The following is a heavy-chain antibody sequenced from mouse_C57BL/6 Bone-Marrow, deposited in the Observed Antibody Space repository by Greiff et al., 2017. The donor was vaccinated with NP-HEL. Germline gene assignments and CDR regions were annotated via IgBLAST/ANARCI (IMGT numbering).Heavy chain of an antibody. CDR1: GYTFTSYW. D-gene: IGHD1-1*01. J-gene: IGHJ2*01. Sequence: VKLQQPGAELVRPGTSVKLSCKASGYTFTSYWMHWVKQRPGQGLEWIGVIDPSDSYTNYNQKFKGKATLTVDTSSSTAYMQLSSLTSEDSAVYYCARCNYYGSSYYWGQGTTLTVSS. V-gene: IGHV1-59*01. CDR2: IDPSDSYT. CDR3: ARCNYYGSSYY.